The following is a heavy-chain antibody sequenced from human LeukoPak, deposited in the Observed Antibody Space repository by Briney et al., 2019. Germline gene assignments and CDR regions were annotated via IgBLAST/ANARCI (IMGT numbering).Heavy chain of an antibody. J-gene: IGHJ3*02. CDR1: GFTFSAYW. CDR3: ARDIAMDGDRPWAFDI. CDR2: IKPDVSEK. V-gene: IGHV3-7*01. D-gene: IGHD4-17*01. Sequence: GGSLRLSCAASGFTFSAYWMTWVRQAPGKGLEWVANIKPDVSEKYYVDSVKGRLTISRDNAKNSLYLQMNSLRAEDTAVYYCARDIAMDGDRPWAFDIWGQGTMVTVS.